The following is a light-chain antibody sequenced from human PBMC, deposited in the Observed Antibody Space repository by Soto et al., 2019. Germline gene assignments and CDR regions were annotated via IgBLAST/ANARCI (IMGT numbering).Light chain of an antibody. J-gene: IGLJ1*01. V-gene: IGLV2-14*01. CDR2: DVS. CDR3: SSYTSSSTLYV. CDR1: SSDVGVYNY. Sequence: QSVLTQPASVSGSPGQSITISCTGTSSDVGVYNYVSWYQQHPGKAPKLMIYDVSNRPSGVSNRFSGSKSGNTASLTISGLQAEDEADYYCSSYTSSSTLYVFGPGTKLNVL.